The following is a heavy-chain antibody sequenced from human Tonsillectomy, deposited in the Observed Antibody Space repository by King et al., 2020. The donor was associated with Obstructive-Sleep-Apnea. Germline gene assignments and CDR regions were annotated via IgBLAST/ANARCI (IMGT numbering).Heavy chain of an antibody. J-gene: IGHJ3*02. Sequence: VQLQQWGAGLLKPSETLSLTCAVYGGSFSGYYWSWIRQPPGKGLEWIGEINHSGSTNYNPSLKSRVTISVDTSKNQFSLKLSSVTAADTAVYYCARKANYDSSGYYLDAFDIWGQGTMVTVSS. CDR1: GGSFSGYY. V-gene: IGHV4-34*01. CDR3: ARKANYDSSGYYLDAFDI. D-gene: IGHD3-22*01. CDR2: INHSGST.